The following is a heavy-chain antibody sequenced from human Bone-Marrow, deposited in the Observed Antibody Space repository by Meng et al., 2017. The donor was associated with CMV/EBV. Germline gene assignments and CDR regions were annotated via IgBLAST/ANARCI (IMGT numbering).Heavy chain of an antibody. V-gene: IGHV3-9*01. CDR1: GFTFDDYA. J-gene: IGHJ4*01. D-gene: IGHD6-19*01. CDR2: ISWNSGSI. Sequence: SLKISCAPSGFTFDDYAMHWVRQAPGKGLEWVSGISWNSGSIGYADSVKGRFTISRDNAKNSLYLQMNSLRAEDTALYYCAKGPGAAVAGTRFDYWGHGTLVTVSS. CDR3: AKGPGAAVAGTRFDY.